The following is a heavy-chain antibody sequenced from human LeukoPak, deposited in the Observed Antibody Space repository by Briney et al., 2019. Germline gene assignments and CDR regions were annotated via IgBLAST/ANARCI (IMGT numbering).Heavy chain of an antibody. Sequence: PSETLSLTCTVSGGSISSHYWSWIRQPPGKGLEWIGYIYYSGNTNYNPSLKSRVTISVDTSKNQFSLKLSSVTAADTAVYYCAREVGYCSSTSCYSWFDPWGQGTLVTVSS. CDR1: GGSISSHY. D-gene: IGHD2-2*02. CDR3: AREVGYCSSTSCYSWFDP. J-gene: IGHJ5*02. CDR2: IYYSGNT. V-gene: IGHV4-59*11.